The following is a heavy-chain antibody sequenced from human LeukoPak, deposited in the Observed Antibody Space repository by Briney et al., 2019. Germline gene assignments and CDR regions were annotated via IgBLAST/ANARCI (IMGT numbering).Heavy chain of an antibody. CDR1: GFTFGDYA. J-gene: IGHJ4*02. CDR2: IRSKAYGGTT. Sequence: GGSLRLSCTASGFTFGDYAMSWVRQAPGKGLEWVGFIRSKAYGGTTEYAASVKGRFTISRDDSKSIAYLQMNSLKTEDTAVYYCTRSHDYGDYDIDFGLDYWGQGTLVTVSS. V-gene: IGHV3-49*04. D-gene: IGHD4-17*01. CDR3: TRSHDYGDYDIDFGLDY.